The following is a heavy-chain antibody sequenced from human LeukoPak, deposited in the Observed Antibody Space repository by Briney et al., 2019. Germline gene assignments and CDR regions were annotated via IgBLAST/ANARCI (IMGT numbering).Heavy chain of an antibody. V-gene: IGHV3-48*01. CDR2: ISSSSSTI. CDR3: AREVVLQLWAVYNWFDP. Sequence: PGGSLRLSCAASRFTFSSYSMNSVRQAPGKGLDGVSYISSSSSTIYYADSVKGRFTIPRDNAKNSLSLQMNSLRAEDTAVYYCAREVVLQLWAVYNWFDPWGQGTLVTVSS. J-gene: IGHJ5*02. CDR1: RFTFSSYS. D-gene: IGHD5-18*01.